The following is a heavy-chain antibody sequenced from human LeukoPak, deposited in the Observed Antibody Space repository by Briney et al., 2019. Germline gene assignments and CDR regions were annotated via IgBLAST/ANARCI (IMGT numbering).Heavy chain of an antibody. V-gene: IGHV4-4*02. Sequence: SGTLSLTCAVSGGSISSSNWWSWVRQPPGKGLEWIGEINQSGSTNYNPSLKSRVTISVDTSKNQFTPKLNSVTAADTALYYCARHSRTYYDILTGPYGGYFDFWGRRTLVTVSS. CDR3: ARHSRTYYDILTGPYGGYFDF. D-gene: IGHD3-9*01. J-gene: IGHJ4*01. CDR1: GGSISSSNW. CDR2: INQSGST.